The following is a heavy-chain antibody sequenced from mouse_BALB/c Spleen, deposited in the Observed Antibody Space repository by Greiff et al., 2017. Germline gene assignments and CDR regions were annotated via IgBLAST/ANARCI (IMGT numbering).Heavy chain of an antibody. CDR2: ISSGSSTI. CDR3: ARVYGYDYAMDY. Sequence: EVNVVESGGGLVQPGGSRKLSCAASGFTFSSFGMHWVRQAPEKGLEWVAYISSGSSTIYYADTVKGRFTISRDNPKNTLFLQMTSLRSEDTAMYYCARVYGYDYAMDYWGQGTSVTVSS. V-gene: IGHV5-17*02. J-gene: IGHJ4*01. CDR1: GFTFSSFG. D-gene: IGHD2-2*01.